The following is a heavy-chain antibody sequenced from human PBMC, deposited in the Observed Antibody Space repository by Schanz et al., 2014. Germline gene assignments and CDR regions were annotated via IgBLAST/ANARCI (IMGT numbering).Heavy chain of an antibody. CDR2: IDPRDGAT. J-gene: IGHJ4*02. CDR3: ALEHNSPSGAGQF. D-gene: IGHD1-1*01. V-gene: IGHV1-46*03. Sequence: VQLVQSGAEVKKPGASVTLSCKTSGQTVSSYFIQWVRQAPGQGLEWMGIIDPRDGATNYWVKFQGRVTMARDTSTTTVSMHLRGLRPDDTAVYYCALEHNSPSGAGQFWGQGTLITVSS. CDR1: GQTVSSYF.